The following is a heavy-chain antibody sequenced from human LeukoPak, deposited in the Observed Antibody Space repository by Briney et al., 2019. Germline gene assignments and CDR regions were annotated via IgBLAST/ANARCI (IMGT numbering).Heavy chain of an antibody. V-gene: IGHV3-30*02. CDR2: IWYDGSEQ. CDR3: AKDLEPQLVGAADY. Sequence: GGSLRLSCAASGFTFRSYGMNWARQAPGKGLEWVALIWYDGSEQYYADSVKGRFTISRDNSKNTLYLQMNSLRAEDTAVYYCAKDLEPQLVGAADYWGQGTLVTVSS. J-gene: IGHJ4*02. D-gene: IGHD1-26*01. CDR1: GFTFRSYG.